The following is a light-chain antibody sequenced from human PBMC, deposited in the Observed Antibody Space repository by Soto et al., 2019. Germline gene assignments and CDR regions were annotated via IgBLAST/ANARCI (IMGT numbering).Light chain of an antibody. CDR1: HSIDDW. J-gene: IGKJ1*01. CDR2: KAS. CDR3: QQYDNYSWA. Sequence: DIQMTQSPSTLSASVGDRVTITCRASHSIDDWLAWYQHKPGKSPNLLIYKASIIVSGVPSRFSGSGSGTEFILTISSLQPDDFATYYCQQYDNYSWAFGQGTKVEIK. V-gene: IGKV1-5*03.